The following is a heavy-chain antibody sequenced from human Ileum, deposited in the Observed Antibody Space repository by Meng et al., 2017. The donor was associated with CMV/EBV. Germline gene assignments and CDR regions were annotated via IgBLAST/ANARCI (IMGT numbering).Heavy chain of an antibody. J-gene: IGHJ4*02. Sequence: EVRVVGVGGGLVKPGGSLGLSCAGSGFTLRNDWMSWVRQVPGKGLEWVGRVKSGGTIDYAAPVKGRFTISRDDAKNTMYLQINSLKTEDTARYYCLYSGNEWCYGYWGQGTLVTVS. D-gene: IGHD5-12*01. V-gene: IGHV3-15*01. CDR2: VKSGGTI. CDR3: LYSGNEWCYGY. CDR1: GFTLRNDW.